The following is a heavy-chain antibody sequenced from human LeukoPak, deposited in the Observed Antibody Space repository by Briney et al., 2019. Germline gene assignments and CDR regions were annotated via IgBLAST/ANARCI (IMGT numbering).Heavy chain of an antibody. CDR3: ARVESYYYDSSGRGGWFDP. J-gene: IGHJ5*02. V-gene: IGHV4-59*01. CDR1: GGSISSYY. CDR2: IYYSGST. Sequence: SETLSLTCTVSGGSISSYYWSWLRQPPGKGLEWIGYIYYSGSTNYNPSLKSRVTISVDTSKNQFSLKLSSVTAADTAVYYCARVESYYYDSSGRGGWFDPWGQGTLVTVSS. D-gene: IGHD3-22*01.